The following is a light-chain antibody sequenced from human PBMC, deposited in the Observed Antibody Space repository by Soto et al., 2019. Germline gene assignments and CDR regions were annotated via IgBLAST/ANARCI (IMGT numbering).Light chain of an antibody. CDR2: DAS. CDR3: QQYNSYSGWT. Sequence: DIQMTQSPSTLSASVGDRVTITCRASQSISSWLAWYQQKPGKAPKLLIYDASSLESGVPSRFSGSGSGTEFALTISSLQTDDFATYYCQQYNSYSGWTFGQGTKVDIK. CDR1: QSISSW. V-gene: IGKV1-5*01. J-gene: IGKJ1*01.